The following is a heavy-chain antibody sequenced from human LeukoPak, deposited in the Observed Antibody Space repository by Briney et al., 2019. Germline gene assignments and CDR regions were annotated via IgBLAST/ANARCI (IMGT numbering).Heavy chain of an antibody. CDR2: ISGSGGST. J-gene: IGHJ4*02. Sequence: TGGSLRLSRAASGFTFSSYAMSWVRQAPGKGLEWVSAISGSGGSTYYADSVKGRFTISRDNSKNTLYLQMNSLRAEDTAVYYCAKVSSSSWYEYFDYWGQGTLVTVSS. V-gene: IGHV3-23*01. CDR3: AKVSSSSWYEYFDY. D-gene: IGHD6-13*01. CDR1: GFTFSSYA.